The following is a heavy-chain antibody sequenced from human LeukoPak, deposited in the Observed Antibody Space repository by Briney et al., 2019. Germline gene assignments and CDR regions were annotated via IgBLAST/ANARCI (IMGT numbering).Heavy chain of an antibody. D-gene: IGHD4-17*01. CDR3: ARFYGDYPTFDY. V-gene: IGHV1-24*01. J-gene: IGHJ4*02. CDR2: FDPEDGET. Sequence: ASVKVSCKVSGYTLTELSMHWVRQAPGKGLEWMGGFDPEDGETIYAQKFQGRVTMTEDTSTDTAYMELSSLRSDDTAVYYCARFYGDYPTFDYWGQGTLVTVSS. CDR1: GYTLTELS.